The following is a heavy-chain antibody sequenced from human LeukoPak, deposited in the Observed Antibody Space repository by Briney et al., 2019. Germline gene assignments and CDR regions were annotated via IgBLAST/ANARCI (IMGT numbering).Heavy chain of an antibody. CDR3: AGQASMRVFAFAI. V-gene: IGHV4-39*01. D-gene: IGHD2/OR15-2a*01. Sequence: SETLSLTCPVSGGSISNSSYYWGWIRQPPGKGLEWIGSIYYSGNTYYNPSLKSRVAISVDTSKSRFSLELTSVTAADTAVYYCAGQASMRVFAFAIWGQGAMVAVSS. J-gene: IGHJ3*02. CDR2: IYYSGNT. CDR1: GGSISNSSYY.